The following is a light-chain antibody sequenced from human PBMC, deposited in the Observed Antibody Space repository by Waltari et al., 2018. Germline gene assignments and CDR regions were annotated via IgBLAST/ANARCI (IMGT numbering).Light chain of an antibody. CDR1: SRDVGGYNH. V-gene: IGLV2-11*01. J-gene: IGLJ1*01. CDR3: CSYAGSYTFYV. Sequence: QSALTQPRSVSGSPGQSVTISCTGTSRDVGGYNHVPWYQQHPGKAPKLMIYDVSKRPSGVPDRFSGSKSGNTASLTISGLQAEDEADYYCCSYAGSYTFYVFGTGTKVTVL. CDR2: DVS.